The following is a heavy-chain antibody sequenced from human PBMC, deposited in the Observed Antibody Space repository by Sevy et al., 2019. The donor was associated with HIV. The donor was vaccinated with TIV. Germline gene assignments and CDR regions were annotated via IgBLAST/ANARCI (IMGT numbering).Heavy chain of an antibody. V-gene: IGHV3-30-3*01. Sequence: GGSLRLSCAASGFSFSDHAIRWVRLAPGKGLEWVAVISYDGSNKHYTDSVKGRFIISRDNSKNTLSLQMNSLRTEDTAVYYCARDTPNYDSSGYFDHWGQGTLVTVSS. D-gene: IGHD3-22*01. J-gene: IGHJ4*02. CDR2: ISYDGSNK. CDR1: GFSFSDHA. CDR3: ARDTPNYDSSGYFDH.